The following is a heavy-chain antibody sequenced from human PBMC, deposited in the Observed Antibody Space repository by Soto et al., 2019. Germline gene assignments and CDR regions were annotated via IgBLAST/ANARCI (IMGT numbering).Heavy chain of an antibody. CDR3: ARDHYYYDSSGPDAFDI. J-gene: IGHJ3*02. Sequence: ASVNVPCKASGYTFTSYGISWVRQAPGQTLEWMGWISAYNGNTNYAQKLQGRVTMTTDTSTSTAYMELRSLRSDDTAVYYCARDHYYYDSSGPDAFDIWGQGTMVTVSS. CDR1: GYTFTSYG. D-gene: IGHD3-22*01. V-gene: IGHV1-18*01. CDR2: ISAYNGNT.